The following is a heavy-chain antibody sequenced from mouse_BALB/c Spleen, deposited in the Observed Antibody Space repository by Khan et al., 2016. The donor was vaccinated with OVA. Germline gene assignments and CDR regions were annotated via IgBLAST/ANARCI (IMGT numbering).Heavy chain of an antibody. V-gene: IGHV9-3-1*01. CDR3: ARVGPSETMDY. J-gene: IGHJ4*01. Sequence: QIQLVQSGPELKKPGVTVKISCKASGYTFTNYGMNWVKQAPGKGLKWMGWINTYTGEPTYVDDLQGRFAFSLETSDSTVYLQINNLKNEDTATYFCARVGPSETMDYWGQGTSVTVSS. CDR2: INTYTGEP. CDR1: GYTFTNYG.